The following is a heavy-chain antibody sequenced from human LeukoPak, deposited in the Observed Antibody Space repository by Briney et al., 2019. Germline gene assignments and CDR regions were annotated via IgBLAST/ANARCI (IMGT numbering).Heavy chain of an antibody. CDR3: ARAYGSTSPVGY. D-gene: IGHD2-2*01. J-gene: IGHJ4*02. V-gene: IGHV4-61*01. CDR2: IYYSGST. CDR1: GGSISSSSYY. Sequence: PSETLSLTCTVSGGSISSSSYYWSWIRQPPGKGLEWIGYIYYSGSTNYNPSLKSRVTISVDTSKNQFSLKLSSVTAADTAVYYCARAYGSTSPVGYWGQGTLVTVSS.